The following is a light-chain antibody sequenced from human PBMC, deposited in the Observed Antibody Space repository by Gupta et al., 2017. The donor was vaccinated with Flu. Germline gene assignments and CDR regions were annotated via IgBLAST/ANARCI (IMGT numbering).Light chain of an antibody. Sequence: DIQMTQSPSSLFASVGDRVTITCRASQSISTYLNWYHQKAGKAQKLLIYAATSLQSGVPSRFSGSGSGTDFTLTISKLQPEDFATYYCQQAVSTPLTFGGGTKVEI. J-gene: IGKJ4*01. V-gene: IGKV1-39*01. CDR2: AAT. CDR3: QQAVSTPLT. CDR1: QSISTY.